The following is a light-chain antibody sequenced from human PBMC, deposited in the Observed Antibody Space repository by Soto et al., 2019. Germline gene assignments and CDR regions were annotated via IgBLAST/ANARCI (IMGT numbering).Light chain of an antibody. CDR2: LNSDGSH. CDR3: QTWGTGIRV. CDR1: SGHSSYA. Sequence: QSVLTQSPSASASLGASVNLTCTLSSGHSSYAIAWHQQQPEKGPRFLMMLNSDGSHNKGDGIPDCFSGSSSGTERYLTISSLQSEDEADYYCQTWGTGIRVFGGGTKLTVL. V-gene: IGLV4-69*01. J-gene: IGLJ3*02.